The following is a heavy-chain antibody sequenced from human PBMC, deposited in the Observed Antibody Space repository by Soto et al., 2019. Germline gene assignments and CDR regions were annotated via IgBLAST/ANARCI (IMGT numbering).Heavy chain of an antibody. V-gene: IGHV1-2*02. CDR3: AREPTSMIEWPIDH. J-gene: IGHJ4*02. Sequence: ASVKVSCKASGFIFNDYYIHWVRQAPGQGLEWMGWINPNNGSTNSAQKFQGRVTMTRDTSISTVYMELSSLRSDDTAVYFCAREPTSMIEWPIDHWGQGTLVTVSS. CDR2: INPNNGST. D-gene: IGHD5-12*01. CDR1: GFIFNDYY.